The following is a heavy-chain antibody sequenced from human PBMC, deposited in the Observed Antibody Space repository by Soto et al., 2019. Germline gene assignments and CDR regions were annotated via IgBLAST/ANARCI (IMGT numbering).Heavy chain of an antibody. V-gene: IGHV3-30*18. CDR2: ISYDGSNK. Sequence: GGSLRLSCAASGFPFSSYGMHWVRQAPGKGLEWVAVISYDGSNKYYADSVKGRFTISRENSKNTLYLQMNSLRAEDTAVYYCAKQYSSSWYNDYWGQGTMVTVSS. CDR3: AKQYSSSWYNDY. J-gene: IGHJ4*02. CDR1: GFPFSSYG. D-gene: IGHD6-13*01.